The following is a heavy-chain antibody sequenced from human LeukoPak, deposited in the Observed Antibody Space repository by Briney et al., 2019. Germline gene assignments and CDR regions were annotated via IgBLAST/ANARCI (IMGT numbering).Heavy chain of an antibody. J-gene: IGHJ5*02. CDR1: GYTFTGYY. Sequence: ASVKVSCKASGYTFTGYYMHWVRRAPGQGLEWMGWINPNSGGTNYAQKFQGRVTMTRDTSISTAYMEPSRLRSDDTAVYYCARGDRMVRGVIHWFDPWGQGTLVTVSS. CDR2: INPNSGGT. V-gene: IGHV1-2*02. CDR3: ARGDRMVRGVIHWFDP. D-gene: IGHD3-10*01.